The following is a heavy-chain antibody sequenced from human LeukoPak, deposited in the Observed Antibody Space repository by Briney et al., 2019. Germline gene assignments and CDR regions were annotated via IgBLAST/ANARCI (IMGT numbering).Heavy chain of an antibody. CDR2: ISSSNSYM. D-gene: IGHD2-2*01. V-gene: IGHV3-21*01. Sequence: PGGSLRLSCAASGFTFSSYSMNWVRQAPGKGLEWVSSISSSNSYMYYADSVKGRFTISRDNAKNSLHLQMNSLRAEDTAVYYCAREPPNCSSTSCYGYYFDYWGQGTLVTVSS. CDR3: AREPPNCSSTSCYGYYFDY. CDR1: GFTFSSYS. J-gene: IGHJ4*02.